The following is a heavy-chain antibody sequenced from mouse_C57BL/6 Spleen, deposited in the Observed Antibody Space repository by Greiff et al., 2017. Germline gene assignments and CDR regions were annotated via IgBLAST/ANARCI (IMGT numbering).Heavy chain of an antibody. V-gene: IGHV5-9-1*02. D-gene: IGHD2-3*01. J-gene: IGHJ1*03. CDR3: TRDMGDGYTGYFDV. CDR1: GFTFSSYA. Sequence: EVKLVESGEGLVKPGGSLKLSCAASGFTFSSYAMSWVRQTPEKRLEWVAYISSGGDYIYYADTVKGRFTISRDNARNTLYLKMSSLKSEDTAMYYCTRDMGDGYTGYFDVWGTGTTVTVSS. CDR2: ISSGGDYI.